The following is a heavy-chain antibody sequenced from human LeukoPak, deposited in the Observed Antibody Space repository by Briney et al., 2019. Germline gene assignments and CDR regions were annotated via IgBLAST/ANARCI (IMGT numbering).Heavy chain of an antibody. Sequence: ASVKVSCKASGYTFTGYYTHWVRQAPGQGLEWMGWINPNSGGTNYAQKFQGRVTMTRDTSISTAYMELSRLRSDDTAVYYCARAYSNYVDAFDIWGQGTMVTVSS. D-gene: IGHD4-4*01. CDR3: ARAYSNYVDAFDI. J-gene: IGHJ3*02. CDR1: GYTFTGYY. V-gene: IGHV1-2*02. CDR2: INPNSGGT.